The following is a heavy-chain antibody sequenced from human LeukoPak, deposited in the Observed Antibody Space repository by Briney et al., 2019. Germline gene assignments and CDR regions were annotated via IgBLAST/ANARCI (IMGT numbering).Heavy chain of an antibody. J-gene: IGHJ6*04. CDR1: GGSISSGGYS. CDR2: IYHSGST. V-gene: IGHV4-30-2*01. CDR3: ARAPYYYGMDV. Sequence: PSETLSLTCAVSGGSISSGGYSWSWIRQPPGKGLVWIGYIYHSGSTYYNPSLKSRVTISVDRSKNQFSLKLSSVTAADTAVYYCARAPYYYGMDVWGKGTTVTVSS.